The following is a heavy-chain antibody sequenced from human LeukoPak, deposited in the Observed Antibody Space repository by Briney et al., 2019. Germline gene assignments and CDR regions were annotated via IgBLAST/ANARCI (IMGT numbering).Heavy chain of an antibody. D-gene: IGHD5-24*01. J-gene: IGHJ4*02. CDR3: ARDIDDYPFDY. CDR1: GFTFSSYS. Sequence: TGGSLRLSCAASGFTFSSYSMNWVRQAPGKGLEWVSSISSSRYIYYADSVKGRFTISRDNAKNSLYLQMNSLRAEDTAVYYCARDIDDYPFDYWGQGTLVTVSS. CDR2: ISSSRYI. V-gene: IGHV3-21*01.